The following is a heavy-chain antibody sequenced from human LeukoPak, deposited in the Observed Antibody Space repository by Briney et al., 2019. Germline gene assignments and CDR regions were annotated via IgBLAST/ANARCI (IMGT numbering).Heavy chain of an antibody. V-gene: IGHV4-59*01. J-gene: IGHJ3*02. CDR2: IYYSGST. Sequence: SETLSLTCTVSGGSISSYYWSWIRQPPGKGLEWIGYIYYSGSTNYNPSLKSRVTISVDTSKNQFSLKLSSVTAADTAVYYCARVPPIDAFDIWGQGTMVTVSS. CDR3: ARVPPIDAFDI. CDR1: GGSISSYY.